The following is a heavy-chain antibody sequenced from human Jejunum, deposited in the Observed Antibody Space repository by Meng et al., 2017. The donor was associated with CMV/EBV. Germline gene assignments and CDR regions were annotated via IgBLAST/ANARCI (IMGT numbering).Heavy chain of an antibody. J-gene: IGHJ4*02. CDR2: LYYPANT. CDR1: GGSISSDTYY. D-gene: IGHD3-9*01. CDR3: AKASTYDSKTPVY. Sequence: SGGSISSDTYYWGWIRQRPGKGLEWIGNLYYPANTYYNSSLRSRVTISVDTSKNQFSLKLRSVTAADTAVYYCAKASTYDSKTPVYWGRGTLVTVSS. V-gene: IGHV4-39*07.